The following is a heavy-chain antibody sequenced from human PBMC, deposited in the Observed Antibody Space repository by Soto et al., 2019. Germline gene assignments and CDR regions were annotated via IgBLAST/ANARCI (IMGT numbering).Heavy chain of an antibody. D-gene: IGHD4-17*01. J-gene: IGHJ4*01. CDR1: GGSISSGDYY. CDR2: IYYSGST. CDR3: ASLTTVKSRPY. Sequence: QVQLQESGPGLVEPSQTLSLTCTVSGGSISSGDYYWSWIRQPPGKGLEWIGYIYYSGSTYYNPSLKCRVAISIDTSKNQFALKLSSVTAADTAVYYCASLTTVKSRPYWGHGTLVTVSS. V-gene: IGHV4-30-4*01.